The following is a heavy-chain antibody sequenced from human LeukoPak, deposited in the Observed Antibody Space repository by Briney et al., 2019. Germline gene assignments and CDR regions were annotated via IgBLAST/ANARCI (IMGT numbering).Heavy chain of an antibody. V-gene: IGHV3-23*01. CDR1: GFTFSSYA. J-gene: IGHJ4*02. D-gene: IGHD6-13*01. CDR3: AKVYSEIIAAAYNV. Sequence: PGGSLRLSCAASGFTFSSYAMSWVRQAPGKGLEWVSAISGSGGSTYYADSVKGRFTISRDNSKNTLYLQMNSLRAEDTAVYYCAKVYSEIIAAAYNVWGQGTLVTVSS. CDR2: ISGSGGST.